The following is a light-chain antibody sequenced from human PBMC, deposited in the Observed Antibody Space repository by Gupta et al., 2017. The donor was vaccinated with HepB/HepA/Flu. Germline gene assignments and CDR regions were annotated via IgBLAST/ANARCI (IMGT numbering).Light chain of an antibody. Sequence: QSALTQPASVSGSPGQSITISCTGTSNDIGYYTHVSWYQQYPGKAPKVIIYEVSQRPSGISTRFAGSKSGNTASLTISGHQAEDETDYYCSAYGRGHAGVFGGGTRLTVL. J-gene: IGLJ3*02. CDR3: SAYGRGHAGV. CDR1: SNDIGYYTH. CDR2: EVS. V-gene: IGLV2-23*02.